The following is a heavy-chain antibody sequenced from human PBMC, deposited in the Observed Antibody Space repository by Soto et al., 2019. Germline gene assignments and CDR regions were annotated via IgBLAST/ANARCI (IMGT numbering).Heavy chain of an antibody. CDR3: ARGSEDIVVVPAAKTFYMDV. CDR1: GGSFSGYY. Sequence: SETLSLTCAVYGGSFSGYYWSWIRQPPGKGLEWIGEINHSGSTNYNPSLKSRVTISVDTSKNQFSLKLSSVTAADTAVYYCARGSEDIVVVPAAKTFYMDVWGKGTTVTVSS. D-gene: IGHD2-2*01. J-gene: IGHJ6*03. CDR2: INHSGST. V-gene: IGHV4-34*01.